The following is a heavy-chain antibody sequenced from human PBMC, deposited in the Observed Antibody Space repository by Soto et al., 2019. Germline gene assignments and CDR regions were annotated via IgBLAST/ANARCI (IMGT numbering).Heavy chain of an antibody. V-gene: IGHV4-59*01. CDR1: GGSISSYY. J-gene: IGHJ6*02. D-gene: IGHD5-12*01. Sequence: PSETLSLTCTVSGGSISSYYWSWIRQPPGKGLEWIGYIYYSGSTNYNPSHKSRVTISVDTSKDQFSLKLSSVTAADTAEYYCERDGLGDGYNPSSYYYYGMDVWGQGTTVTVSS. CDR2: IYYSGST. CDR3: ERDGLGDGYNPSSYYYYGMDV.